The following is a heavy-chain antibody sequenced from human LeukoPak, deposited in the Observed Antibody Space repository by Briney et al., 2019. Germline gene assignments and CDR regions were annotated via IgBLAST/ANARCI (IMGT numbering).Heavy chain of an antibody. D-gene: IGHD5-18*01. CDR1: GGTFSSSA. CDR2: IIPVFNIT. CDR3: ARDQGLTAPPPYGLDV. Sequence: SVKVSCKTSGGTFSSSAITWVRQAPGQGLEWMGRIIPVFNITTYAQKFQGSVTITADTSTSTVYMELSSLRSEETAVYYCARDQGLTAPPPYGLDVWGQGTTVLVSS. V-gene: IGHV1-69*04. J-gene: IGHJ6*02.